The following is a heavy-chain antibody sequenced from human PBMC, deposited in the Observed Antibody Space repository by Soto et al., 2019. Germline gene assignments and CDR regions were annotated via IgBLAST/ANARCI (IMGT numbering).Heavy chain of an antibody. D-gene: IGHD2-2*01. CDR3: ARVVSCRSSSCLYYGVDV. J-gene: IGHJ6*02. CDR1: GGDFKNFI. CDR2: VIPIFGTP. V-gene: IGHV1-69*01. Sequence: VQLVQSGAEVRKPGSSVKVSCKASGGDFKNFIIAWVRQAPGHGLEWMGGVIPIFGTPNFVQKFQDRVTITADEATSTTYMALRSLRSEDTAVYYCARVVSCRSSSCLYYGVDVWGQGTTVIVSS.